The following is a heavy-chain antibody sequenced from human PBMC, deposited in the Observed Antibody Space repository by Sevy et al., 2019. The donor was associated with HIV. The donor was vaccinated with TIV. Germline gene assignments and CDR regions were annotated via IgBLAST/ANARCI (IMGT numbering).Heavy chain of an antibody. CDR2: IKTDGSNR. CDR1: GFTFSNYW. CDR3: AREGDTVLVPTAVDGFDF. Sequence: GGSLRLSCAASGFTFSNYWMHWVRQAPGKGLVWVSRIKTDGSNRDSADSVKARFFISRDNAKNLLYLQMNSLSAEDTAVYYCAREGDTVLVPTAVDGFDFWGQGTMVTVSS. J-gene: IGHJ3*01. D-gene: IGHD2-2*01. V-gene: IGHV3-74*01.